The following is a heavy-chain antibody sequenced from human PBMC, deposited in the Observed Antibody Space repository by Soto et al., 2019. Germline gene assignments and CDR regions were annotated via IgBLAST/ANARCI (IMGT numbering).Heavy chain of an antibody. CDR3: XXXXXXXXXXV. Sequence: QVQLQESGPGLVKPSETLSLTCTVSGGSVSGGSYYWNWIRQPPGKGLEWIGYIYYSGSSNYNPSLKSRVXXXXXXXXXXXXXXXXXXXXXXXXXXXXXXXXXXXXXXVWGQGTTVTVSS. CDR2: IYYSGSS. V-gene: IGHV4-61*01. J-gene: IGHJ6*02. CDR1: GGSVSGGSYY.